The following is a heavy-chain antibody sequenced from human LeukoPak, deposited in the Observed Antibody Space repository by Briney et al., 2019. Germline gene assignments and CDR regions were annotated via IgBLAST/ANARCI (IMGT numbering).Heavy chain of an antibody. D-gene: IGHD3-9*01. V-gene: IGHV3-48*03. CDR3: ARVGGGYDILTGYP. CDR2: INSSGSTI. Sequence: GGSLRLSCAASGFTFSSYEMNWVRQAPGKGLEWVSYINSSGSTIYCADSVKGRFTISRDNAKNPLYLQMNSLRAEDTAVYYCARVGGGYDILTGYPWGQGTLVTVSS. J-gene: IGHJ5*02. CDR1: GFTFSSYE.